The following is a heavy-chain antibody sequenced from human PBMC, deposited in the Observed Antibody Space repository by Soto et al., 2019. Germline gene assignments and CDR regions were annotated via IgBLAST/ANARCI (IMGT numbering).Heavy chain of an antibody. CDR2: ITTNDDIT. Sequence: EVQLFESGGGLVEPGESLRLSCAASGFIFKDFAMSWVRQAPGKGLEWVSAITTNDDITYSADSVRGRFTNSRDNSANTLFLQMSSLRGDDTATYYCTKGDSSGYFDPSSGYSTPDHWGQGTLVTVSS. D-gene: IGHD3-3*01. V-gene: IGHV3-23*01. CDR3: TKGDSSGYFDPSSGYSTPDH. J-gene: IGHJ5*02. CDR1: GFIFKDFA.